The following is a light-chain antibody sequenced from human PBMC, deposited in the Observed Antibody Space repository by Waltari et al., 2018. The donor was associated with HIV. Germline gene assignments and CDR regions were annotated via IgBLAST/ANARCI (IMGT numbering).Light chain of an antibody. J-gene: IGKJ1*01. V-gene: IGKV3-15*01. Sequence: EIVMTQSPATLSVSPGERATLSCRASQSVSSNLAWYQQKPGQAPRLLIHGASTRATGIPARFRGSGSGTEFTLTISSLQSEDCAVYYCQQYNNWPQTFGQGTKVEIK. CDR3: QQYNNWPQT. CDR2: GAS. CDR1: QSVSSN.